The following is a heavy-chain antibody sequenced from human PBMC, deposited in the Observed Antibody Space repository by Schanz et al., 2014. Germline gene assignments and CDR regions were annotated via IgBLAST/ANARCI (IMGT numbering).Heavy chain of an antibody. CDR3: ARAKRFGDMAV. D-gene: IGHD3-10*01. V-gene: IGHV1-69*04. J-gene: IGHJ6*02. Sequence: VQLEQSGAEVKKPGSSVKVSCKASGGTFSSFGINWVRQAPGQGLEWMGRIIPSLGLAKYEQKFQDKVTITADTSTTAAYMQLSGLRSEDTAVYYCARAKRFGDMAVWGHGTTVTVSS. CDR2: IIPSLGLA. CDR1: GGTFSSFG.